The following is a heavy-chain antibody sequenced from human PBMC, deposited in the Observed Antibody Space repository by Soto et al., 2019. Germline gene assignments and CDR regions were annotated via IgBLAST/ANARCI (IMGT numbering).Heavy chain of an antibody. V-gene: IGHV5-51*01. CDR1: GYSFTSYL. Sequence: GESLKISCKGSGYSFTSYLIGWVRQMPGKGLEWMGISYPGDCDTRYRPSFQGQVTISADKSISTAYLQWSSLKASHTAMYYCARRSPLIPFGGANQRYAFDIWGQGTMVTVSS. D-gene: IGHD3-16*01. CDR3: ARRSPLIPFGGANQRYAFDI. J-gene: IGHJ3*02. CDR2: SYPGDCDT.